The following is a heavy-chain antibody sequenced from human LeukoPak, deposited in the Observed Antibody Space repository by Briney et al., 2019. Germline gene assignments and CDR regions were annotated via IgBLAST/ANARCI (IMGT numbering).Heavy chain of an antibody. V-gene: IGHV3-33*01. J-gene: IGHJ5*02. CDR1: GFTFSSYG. D-gene: IGHD6-13*01. CDR2: IWYDGSNK. Sequence: GGSLRLSCAASGFTFSSYGMHWVRQAPGKGLEWVAVIWYDGSNKYHADSVKGRFTISRDNSKNTLYLQMNSLRAEDTAVYYCARGAAAGTYNWFDPWGQGTLVTVSS. CDR3: ARGAAAGTYNWFDP.